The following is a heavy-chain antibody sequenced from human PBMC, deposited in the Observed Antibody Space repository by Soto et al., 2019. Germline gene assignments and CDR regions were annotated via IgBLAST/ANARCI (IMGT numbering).Heavy chain of an antibody. CDR3: ASPSPTSGGYEYYYYYGMDV. V-gene: IGHV1-69*01. CDR1: AGTFSSYA. CDR2: IIPIFGTA. Sequence: QVQLVQSGAEVKKPGSSVKVSCKASAGTFSSYAISWVRQAPGQGLEWMGGIIPIFGTANYAQKFQGRVTITADESTSTAYMELSSLRSEDTAVYYCASPSPTSGGYEYYYYYGMDVWGQGTTVTVSS. D-gene: IGHD5-12*01. J-gene: IGHJ6*02.